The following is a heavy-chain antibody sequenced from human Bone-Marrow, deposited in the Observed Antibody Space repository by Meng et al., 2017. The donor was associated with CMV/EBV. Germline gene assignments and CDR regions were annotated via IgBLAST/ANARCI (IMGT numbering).Heavy chain of an antibody. D-gene: IGHD3-3*01. CDR1: GYSFSNYG. Sequence: ASVKVSCKASGYSFSNYGITWVRQAPGQGLEWMGWITTLNGDTDSAQKFQDRVAMTTDTSTGTAYMELRSLRSDDTAVDYCARQLPFTIFGVVTYYFDFWGQGTLVTVSS. CDR2: ITTLNGDT. CDR3: ARQLPFTIFGVVTYYFDF. J-gene: IGHJ4*02. V-gene: IGHV1-18*01.